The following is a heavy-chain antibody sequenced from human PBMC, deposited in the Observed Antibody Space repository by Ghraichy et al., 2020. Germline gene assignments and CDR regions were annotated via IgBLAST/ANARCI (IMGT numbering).Heavy chain of an antibody. CDR3: ASSRDCSSTSCYKFGGMDV. Sequence: SQTLSLTCTVSGGSISSGGYYWSWIRQHPGKGLEWIGYIYYSGSTYYNPSLKSRVTISVDTSKNQFSLKLSSVTAADTAVYYCASSRDCSSTSCYKFGGMDVWGQGTTVTVSS. V-gene: IGHV4-31*03. CDR1: GGSISSGGYY. J-gene: IGHJ6*02. CDR2: IYYSGST. D-gene: IGHD2-2*02.